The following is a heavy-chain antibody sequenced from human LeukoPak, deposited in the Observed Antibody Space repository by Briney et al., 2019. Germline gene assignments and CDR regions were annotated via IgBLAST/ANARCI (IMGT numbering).Heavy chain of an antibody. CDR1: GGSISGYY. J-gene: IGHJ4*02. CDR2: MYYNVTS. CDR3: ARRRYISGQVDS. Sequence: PSETLSLTCTVSGGSISGYYCSWIRQPPGKGLEWIGYMYYNVTSSYNPSLKSRVTISVDTSKNQFSLKLTSVTAADTAVYYCARRRYISGQVDSWGQGTLVTVSS. V-gene: IGHV4-59*08. D-gene: IGHD6-19*01.